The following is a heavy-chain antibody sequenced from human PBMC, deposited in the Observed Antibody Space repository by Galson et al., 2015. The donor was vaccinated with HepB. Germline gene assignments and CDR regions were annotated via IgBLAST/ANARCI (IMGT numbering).Heavy chain of an antibody. CDR2: ISGSGGST. CDR1: GFTFSSYA. J-gene: IGHJ4*02. V-gene: IGHV3-23*01. D-gene: IGHD2-21*02. Sequence: SLRLSCAASGFTFSSYAMSWVRQAPGKGLEWVSAISGSGGSTYYADSVKGRFTISRDNSKNTLYLQMNSLRAEDTAVYYCAKDPAGHIVVVTPPDYWGQGTLVTVSS. CDR3: AKDPAGHIVVVTPPDY.